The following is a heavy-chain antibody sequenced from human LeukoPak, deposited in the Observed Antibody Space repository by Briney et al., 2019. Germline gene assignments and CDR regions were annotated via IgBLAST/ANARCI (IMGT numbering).Heavy chain of an antibody. D-gene: IGHD4-23*01. CDR3: ARSMTTGVSDALDI. CDR1: GGSISSYY. CDR2: IYYSGST. V-gene: IGHV4-59*01. J-gene: IGHJ3*02. Sequence: SETLSLTCTVSGGSISSYYWSWIRQPPGKGLEWIGYIYYSGSTNYNPSLKSRVTISVDTSKNQFSLKLSSVTAADTAVYYCARSMTTGVSDALDIWGQGTMVTVSS.